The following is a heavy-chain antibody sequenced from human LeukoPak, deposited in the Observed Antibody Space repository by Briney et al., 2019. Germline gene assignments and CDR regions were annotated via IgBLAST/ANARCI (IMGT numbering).Heavy chain of an antibody. CDR1: GGSISSNSYY. J-gene: IGHJ4*02. D-gene: IGHD3-22*01. V-gene: IGHV4-39*07. Sequence: SETLSLTCTVSGGSISSNSYYWGWIRQPPGKGLEWIGEINHSGSTNYNPSLKSRVTISVDTSKNQFSLKLSSVTAADTAVYYCARGRSSGYYTEFDYWGQGTLVTVSS. CDR2: INHSGST. CDR3: ARGRSSGYYTEFDY.